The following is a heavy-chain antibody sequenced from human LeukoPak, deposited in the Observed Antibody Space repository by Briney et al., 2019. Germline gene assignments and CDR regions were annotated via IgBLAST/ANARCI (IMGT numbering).Heavy chain of an antibody. D-gene: IGHD5-12*01. J-gene: IGHJ6*03. CDR1: GGSISSYY. CDR2: TYTSGST. Sequence: PSETLSLTCTVSGGSISSYYWSWIRQPAGKGLEWIGRTYTSGSTNYNPSLKSRVTMSVDTSKNQFSLKLSSVTAADTAVYYCARDLATYSGYEYYYYYYYMDVWGKGTTVTVSS. CDR3: ARDLATYSGYEYYYYYYYMDV. V-gene: IGHV4-4*07.